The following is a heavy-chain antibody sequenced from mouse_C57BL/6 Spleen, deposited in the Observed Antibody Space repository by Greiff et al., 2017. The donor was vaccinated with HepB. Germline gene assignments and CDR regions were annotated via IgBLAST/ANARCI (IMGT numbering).Heavy chain of an antibody. CDR3: ARKSPYYGYDEGAMDY. J-gene: IGHJ4*01. D-gene: IGHD2-9*01. Sequence: QVQLQQSGAELVRPGTSVKVSCKASGYAFTNYLIEWVKQRPGQGLEWIGVINPGSGGTNYNEKFKGKATLTADKSSSTAYMQLSSLTSEDSAVYFCARKSPYYGYDEGAMDYWGQGTSVTVSS. CDR1: GYAFTNYL. V-gene: IGHV1-54*01. CDR2: INPGSGGT.